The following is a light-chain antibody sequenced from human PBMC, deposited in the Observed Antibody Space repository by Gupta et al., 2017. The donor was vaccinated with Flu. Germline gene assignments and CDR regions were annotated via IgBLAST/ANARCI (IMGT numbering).Light chain of an antibody. V-gene: IGLV1-40*01. CDR3: QSHDLSLSLWV. J-gene: IGLJ3*02. CDR2: GKN. CDR1: RSNIGAGYD. Sequence: QSVLTQPPAVSGAPGQRVIISCTGSRSNIGAGYDVQWSQQLPGTAPKLLMYGKNHRPSGAPDRFSAYTSGTSGSPATPVLQAEDGADYYWQSHDLSLSLWVFGGGTK.